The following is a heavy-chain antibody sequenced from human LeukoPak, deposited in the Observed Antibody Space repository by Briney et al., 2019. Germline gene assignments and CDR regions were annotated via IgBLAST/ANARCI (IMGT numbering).Heavy chain of an antibody. D-gene: IGHD4-23*01. CDR3: ARGLGGGNSVYFDL. Sequence: PSETLSLTCAVYDGSFSAYCWSWIRQPPGKGLEWIGEIYHSGSANYNPSLQSRVTISVDTSKNQFSLKLSSVTAADTAVYYCARGLGGGNSVYFDLWGRGTLATVSS. CDR2: IYHSGSA. CDR1: DGSFSAYC. J-gene: IGHJ2*01. V-gene: IGHV4-34*01.